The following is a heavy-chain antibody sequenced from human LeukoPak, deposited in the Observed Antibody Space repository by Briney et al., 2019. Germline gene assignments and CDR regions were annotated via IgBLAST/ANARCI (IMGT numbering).Heavy chain of an antibody. D-gene: IGHD4-23*01. CDR3: ARAPLRWRDYYYYGMDV. V-gene: IGHV4-34*01. CDR2: INHSGST. Sequence: SETLSLTCAVYGGSFSGYYWSWIRQPPGKGLEWIGEINHSGSTNYNPSLKSRVTISVDTSKNQFSLKLSSVTAADTAVYYCARAPLRWRDYYYYGMDVWGQGTTVTVSS. CDR1: GGSFSGYY. J-gene: IGHJ6*02.